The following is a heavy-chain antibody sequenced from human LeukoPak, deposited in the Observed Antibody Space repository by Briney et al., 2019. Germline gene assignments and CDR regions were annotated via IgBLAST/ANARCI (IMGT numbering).Heavy chain of an antibody. CDR3: AKELRYFDWLPDY. J-gene: IGHJ4*02. D-gene: IGHD3-9*01. V-gene: IGHV3-11*01. Sequence: GGSLRLSCAASGFTFSDYYMSWIRQAPGKGLEWVSYISSSGSTRYYADSVKGRFTIYRDNAKNSLYLQMNSLSAEDTAVYYCAKELRYFDWLPDYWGQGTLVTVSS. CDR1: GFTFSDYY. CDR2: ISSSGSTR.